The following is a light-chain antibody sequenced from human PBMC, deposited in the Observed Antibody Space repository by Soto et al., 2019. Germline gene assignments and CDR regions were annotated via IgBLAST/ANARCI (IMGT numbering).Light chain of an antibody. CDR3: QQYGSSRT. Sequence: EIVLTQSPGTLSLSPGERATLSCRASQSVSSSYLAWYQQKPGQAPRLLIYGASSRATGIPDRFSGSRSGTDFTLTISRLEPEDFAVYYCQQYGSSRTFGQGTKLEIK. J-gene: IGKJ2*02. CDR2: GAS. V-gene: IGKV3-20*01. CDR1: QSVSSSY.